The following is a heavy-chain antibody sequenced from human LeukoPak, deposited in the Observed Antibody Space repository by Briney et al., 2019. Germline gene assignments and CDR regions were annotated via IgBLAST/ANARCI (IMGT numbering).Heavy chain of an antibody. Sequence: GGSLRLSCAASGFTFSSYSMNWVRQAPGKGLEWVSSISSSSSYIYYADSVKGRFTISRDNAKNSLYLQMNSLRAEDTAVYYCARPLAYYDSSGYYPLDYWGQGTLVTVSS. J-gene: IGHJ4*02. CDR3: ARPLAYYDSSGYYPLDY. D-gene: IGHD3-22*01. V-gene: IGHV3-21*01. CDR1: GFTFSSYS. CDR2: ISSSSSYI.